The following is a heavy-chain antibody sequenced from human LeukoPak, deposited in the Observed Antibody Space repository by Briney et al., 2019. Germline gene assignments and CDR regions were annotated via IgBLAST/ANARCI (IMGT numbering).Heavy chain of an antibody. Sequence: SETLSLTCTVSGGSISSGSYYWSWIRQPAGKGLEWIGHIYTSGSTNYNPSLKSRVTMSVDTSKNQFSLKLSSVTAADTAVYYCAREVGSPPDENTIVVVIHDAFDIWGQGTMVTVSS. V-gene: IGHV4-61*09. J-gene: IGHJ3*02. CDR2: IYTSGST. D-gene: IGHD3-22*01. CDR1: GGSISSGSYY. CDR3: AREVGSPPDENTIVVVIHDAFDI.